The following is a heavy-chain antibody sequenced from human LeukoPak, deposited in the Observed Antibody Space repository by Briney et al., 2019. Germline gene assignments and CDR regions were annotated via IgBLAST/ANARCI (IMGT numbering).Heavy chain of an antibody. D-gene: IGHD3-10*01. Sequence: PGGSLRLSCAASGFTFSSYSMNWVRQAPGKGLEWVSAISGSGGSTYYADSVKGRFTISRDNSKNTLYLQMNSLRAEDTAVYYCAKLGGSGSYYAYFDYWGQGTLVTVSS. CDR3: AKLGGSGSYYAYFDY. J-gene: IGHJ4*02. CDR2: ISGSGGST. CDR1: GFTFSSYS. V-gene: IGHV3-23*01.